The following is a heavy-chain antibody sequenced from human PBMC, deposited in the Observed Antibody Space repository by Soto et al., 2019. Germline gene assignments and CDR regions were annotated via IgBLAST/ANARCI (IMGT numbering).Heavy chain of an antibody. CDR1: CDSIGGVGY. Sequence: TLSLTCTVSCDSIGGVGYWSWIRQFPGRGLEWIGCISSSGSTYYNPALNNRISLSLDTSQNQFPLKLLSVTAADTAIYYCARSGVTGIVIPSHWFDPWGQGTLVTVSS. J-gene: IGHJ5*02. D-gene: IGHD2-21*02. CDR3: ARSGVTGIVIPSHWFDP. CDR2: ISSSGST. V-gene: IGHV4-31*03.